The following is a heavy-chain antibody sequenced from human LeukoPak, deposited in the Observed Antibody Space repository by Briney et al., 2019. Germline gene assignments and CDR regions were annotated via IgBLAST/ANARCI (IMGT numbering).Heavy chain of an antibody. V-gene: IGHV4-39*01. CDR3: ARGDGYNSVGYYFDC. CDR1: GGSISSSSYY. CDR2: IYYSGST. D-gene: IGHD5-24*01. J-gene: IGHJ4*02. Sequence: SETVSLTCTVSGGSISSSSYYWGWIRQPPGKGLEWIGSIYYSGSTYYNPSLKSRVTISVDTSKNQFSLKLSSVTAADTAVYYCARGDGYNSVGYYFDCWGQGTLVTVSS.